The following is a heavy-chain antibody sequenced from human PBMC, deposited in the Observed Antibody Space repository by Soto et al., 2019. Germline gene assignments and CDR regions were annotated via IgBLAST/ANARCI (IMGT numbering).Heavy chain of an antibody. J-gene: IGHJ4*02. CDR1: GCTFSTYW. D-gene: IGHD3-22*01. Sequence: GGSLRLSCAASGCTFSTYWMHWVRQAPGKGLVWVSRINHDGRDTSYADSVTGRFTISRDNAKNTLHLQMNSLRAEDTAIYYCARAHYYDDGRGYTYYDVWGQGALLTVSS. CDR2: INHDGRDT. CDR3: ARAHYYDDGRGYTYYDV. V-gene: IGHV3-74*01.